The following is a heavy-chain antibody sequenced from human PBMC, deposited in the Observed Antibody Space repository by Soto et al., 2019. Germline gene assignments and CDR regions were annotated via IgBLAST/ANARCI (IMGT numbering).Heavy chain of an antibody. CDR3: ARMLAVNYYYYSIAV. CDR1: GFPLNNARVG. CDR2: ILSNDGD. V-gene: IGHV2-26*01. Sequence: KESGPVLVRPTETLTLTCTVSGFPLNNARVGVSWIRQPPGKALEWLAYILSNDGDSYSTSLKTRLSIAKDTSQSQVVLTMTNMDPVDTGTSYCARMLAVNYYYYSIAVWGNGTTVTVSS. D-gene: IGHD3-10*01. J-gene: IGHJ6*03.